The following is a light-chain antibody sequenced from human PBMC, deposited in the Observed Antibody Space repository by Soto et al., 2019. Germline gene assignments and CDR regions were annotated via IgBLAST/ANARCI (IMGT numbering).Light chain of an antibody. Sequence: QSVPTQPPSASGTPGQRVTISCSGSSSNIGRNKVNWYQQFPGTTPKLLIYSDHQRPSGVSNRFSGSKSGNTAYLTISGLQVEDEAEYFCFSFTTTSTHVFGTGTKLTVL. CDR3: FSFTTTSTHV. CDR1: SSNIGRNK. CDR2: SDH. J-gene: IGLJ1*01. V-gene: IGLV1-44*01.